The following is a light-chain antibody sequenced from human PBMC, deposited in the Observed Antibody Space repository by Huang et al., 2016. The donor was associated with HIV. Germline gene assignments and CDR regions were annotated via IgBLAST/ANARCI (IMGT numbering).Light chain of an antibody. V-gene: IGKV3-20*01. CDR1: QSVSTY. Sequence: EIVLTQTPGTLSLSPGERATLSCRASQSVSTYLGWYQQKPGQAPMLLIYSASSRATDIPDRLSGSGSGTDFTLTISRLEPEDFAVYYCQQYGSSVFTFGPGTRVDIK. J-gene: IGKJ3*01. CDR3: QQYGSSVFT. CDR2: SAS.